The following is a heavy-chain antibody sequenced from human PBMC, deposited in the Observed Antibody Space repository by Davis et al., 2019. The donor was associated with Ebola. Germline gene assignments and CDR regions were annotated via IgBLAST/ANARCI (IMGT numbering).Heavy chain of an antibody. CDR3: ARHTKFIRGYSFGYQYYFDH. CDR2: IYPGDSDT. CDR1: GYSFTSYW. D-gene: IGHD5-18*01. J-gene: IGHJ4*02. V-gene: IGHV5-51*01. Sequence: GESLKISCTGSGYSFTSYWIGWVRQLPGKGLEWMGIIYPGDSDTRYSPSFQGQVTFSADTSDSTVYLRWNTLKASDTATYYCARHTKFIRGYSFGYQYYFDHWGQGTLVTVSS.